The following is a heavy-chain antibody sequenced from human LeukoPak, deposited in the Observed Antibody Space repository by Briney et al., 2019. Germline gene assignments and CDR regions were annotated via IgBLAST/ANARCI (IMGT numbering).Heavy chain of an antibody. V-gene: IGHV3-23*01. CDR3: AKSPGTTGWFDP. Sequence: QPGGSLRLSCAASGFTFSSYGMSWVRQAPGKGLEWVSGISGSGATTYYADSVKGRFTISRDNSKNTLYLQMNSLRVEDTAVYFCAKSPGTTGWFDPWAREPWSPSPQ. CDR1: GFTFSSYG. D-gene: IGHD1-1*01. J-gene: IGHJ5*02. CDR2: ISGSGATT.